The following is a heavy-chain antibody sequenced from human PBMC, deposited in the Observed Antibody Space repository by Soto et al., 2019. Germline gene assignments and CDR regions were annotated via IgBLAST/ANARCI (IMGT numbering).Heavy chain of an antibody. Sequence: QVQLVESGGGVVQPGRSLRLSCAASGFTFSSYAMHWVRQAPGKGLEWVAVISYDGSNKYYADSVKGRFTISRDNSKNTLYLQMNSLRAEDTAVYYCAREQDYDFWSGYLMGLFDYWGQGTLVTVSS. D-gene: IGHD3-3*01. CDR3: AREQDYDFWSGYLMGLFDY. V-gene: IGHV3-30-3*01. CDR1: GFTFSSYA. J-gene: IGHJ4*02. CDR2: ISYDGSNK.